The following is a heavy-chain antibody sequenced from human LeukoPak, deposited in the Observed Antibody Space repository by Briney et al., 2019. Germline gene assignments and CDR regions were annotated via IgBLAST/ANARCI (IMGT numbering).Heavy chain of an antibody. V-gene: IGHV1-2*02. CDR2: INPNTGGT. Sequence: ASVTVSCKASGFIFTGYYMHWVRQAPGQGLEWMGWINPNTGGTNYAQKFQGRVTMTRDTSISTAYMDLNSLRSDDTAVYYCARYSGYSYGYGHWGQGTLVTVSS. CDR3: ARYSGYSYGYGH. D-gene: IGHD5-18*01. J-gene: IGHJ4*02. CDR1: GFIFTGYY.